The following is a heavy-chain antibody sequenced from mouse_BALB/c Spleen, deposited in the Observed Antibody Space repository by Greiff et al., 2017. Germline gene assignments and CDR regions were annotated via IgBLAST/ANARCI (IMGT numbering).Heavy chain of an antibody. Sequence: QVQLQQSGAELARPGASVKMSCKASGYTFTSYTMHWVKQRPGQGLEWIGYINPSSGYTNYNQKFKDKATLTADKSSSTAYMQLSSLTSEDSAVYYCARLKGGNYDYYAMDYWGQGTSVTVSS. CDR3: ARLKGGNYDYYAMDY. CDR2: INPSSGYT. V-gene: IGHV1-4*01. CDR1: GYTFTSYT. J-gene: IGHJ4*01. D-gene: IGHD2-1*01.